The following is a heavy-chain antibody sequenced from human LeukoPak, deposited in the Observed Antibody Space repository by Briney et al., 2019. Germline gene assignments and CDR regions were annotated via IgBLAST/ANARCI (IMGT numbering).Heavy chain of an antibody. J-gene: IGHJ4*02. CDR2: INPNSGGT. D-gene: IGHD3-22*01. Sequence: ASVKVSCKASGYTFTGYYMHWVRQAPGQGLEWMGWINPNSGGTNYAQKFQGWVTMTRDTSISTAYMELSRLRSDDTAVYYCARAPRDYYDSSGYSYYFDYWGQGTPVTVSS. CDR1: GYTFTGYY. V-gene: IGHV1-2*04. CDR3: ARAPRDYYDSSGYSYYFDY.